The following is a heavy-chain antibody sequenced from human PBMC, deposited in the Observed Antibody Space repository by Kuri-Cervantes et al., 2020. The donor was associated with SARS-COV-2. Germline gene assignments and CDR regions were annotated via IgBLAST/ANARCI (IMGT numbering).Heavy chain of an antibody. V-gene: IGHV3-30*18. CDR1: GFTFSSYG. Sequence: GESLKISCAASGFTFSSYGMHWVRQAPGKGLEWVAVISYDGSNKYYADSVKGRFTISRDNSKNTLYLQMNSLRAEDTAVYYCAKGSKDTYYFDYWGQGTLVTVSS. CDR2: ISYDGSNK. J-gene: IGHJ4*01. CDR3: AKGSKDTYYFDY. D-gene: IGHD2-15*01.